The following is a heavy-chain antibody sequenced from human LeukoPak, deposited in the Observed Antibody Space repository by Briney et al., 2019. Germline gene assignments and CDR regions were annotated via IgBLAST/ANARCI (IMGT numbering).Heavy chain of an antibody. CDR3: ARGGGGLTFYYYFMDV. Sequence: ASVKVSCKASGYTFTDYYMHWVRQAPGQGLEWMGWINPKSGDTHYAQKFQGRVTMTRDTSISTAYMELGSLRSEDTAVYFCARGGGGLTFYYYFMDVWGKGTTVTISS. J-gene: IGHJ6*03. D-gene: IGHD3-16*01. CDR1: GYTFTDYY. V-gene: IGHV1-2*02. CDR2: INPKSGDT.